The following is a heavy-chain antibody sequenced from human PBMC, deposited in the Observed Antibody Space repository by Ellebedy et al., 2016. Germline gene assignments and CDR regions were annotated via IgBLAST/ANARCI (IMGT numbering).Heavy chain of an antibody. CDR2: INLNSGGT. Sequence: ASVKVSCKASGFSFIAYHMHWVRQAPGQGLEWMGRINLNSGGTAYGQEFQGRVTMTRDTSISTGYMELSSLRSDDTAVYYCARDPADYWGQGTLVTVSS. CDR3: ARDPADY. CDR1: GFSFIAYH. V-gene: IGHV1-2*06. J-gene: IGHJ4*02.